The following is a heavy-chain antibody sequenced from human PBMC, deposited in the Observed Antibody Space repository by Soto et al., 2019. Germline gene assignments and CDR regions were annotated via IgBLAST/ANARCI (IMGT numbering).Heavy chain of an antibody. D-gene: IGHD3-10*01. CDR3: ARVGTMVRGVIPRPFDY. CDR2: INHSGST. CDR1: GGSFSGYY. V-gene: IGHV4-34*01. J-gene: IGHJ4*02. Sequence: LTCAVYGGSFSGYYWSWIRQPPGKGLEWIGEINHSGSTNYNPSLKSRVTISVDTSKNQFSLKLSSVTAADTAVYYCARVGTMVRGVIPRPFDYWGQGTLVTVSS.